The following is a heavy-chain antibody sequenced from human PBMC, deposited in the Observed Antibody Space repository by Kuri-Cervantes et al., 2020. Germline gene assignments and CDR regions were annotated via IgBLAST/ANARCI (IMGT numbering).Heavy chain of an antibody. J-gene: IGHJ4*02. Sequence: GSLRLSCTVSGGSISSSSYYWGWIRQPPGKGLEWIGSIYYSGSTYYNPSLKSRVTISVDTSKNQFSLKLSSVTAADTAVYYCARSMKFPVGTIDYWGQGTLVTVSS. CDR3: ARSMKFPVGTIDY. CDR1: GGSISSSSYY. D-gene: IGHD1-14*01. V-gene: IGHV4-39*07. CDR2: IYYSGST.